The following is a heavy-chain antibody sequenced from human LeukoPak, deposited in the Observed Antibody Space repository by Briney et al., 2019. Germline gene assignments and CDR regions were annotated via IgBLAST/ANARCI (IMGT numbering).Heavy chain of an antibody. CDR2: IRSKANSYAT. CDR1: GFTFSGSA. V-gene: IGHV3-73*01. CDR3: TRRTDTAMVSDY. Sequence: GGSLRLSCAASGFTFSGSAMHWVRQASGKGLEWVGRIRSKANSYATAYAASVKGRFTISRDASKNTAYLQMNSLKTEDTAVYYCTRRTDTAMVSDYWGQGTLVTVSS. D-gene: IGHD5-18*01. J-gene: IGHJ4*02.